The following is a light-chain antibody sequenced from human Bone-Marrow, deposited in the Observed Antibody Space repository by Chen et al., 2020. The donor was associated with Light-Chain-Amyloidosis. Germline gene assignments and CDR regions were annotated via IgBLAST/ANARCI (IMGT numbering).Light chain of an antibody. V-gene: IGLV2-23*01. CDR1: NNDVGGHAF. J-gene: IGLJ3*02. CDR2: EDT. Sequence: QSALTQPASVSGFPGQSITISCTGTNNDVGGHAFVSWYQRHPGKAPKFLIYEDTERASWVSNRFSGSKSGNTDSLTISGLQAEDEADYYCSSFAAGSTGVCGGGTSLTVL. CDR3: SSFAAGSTGV.